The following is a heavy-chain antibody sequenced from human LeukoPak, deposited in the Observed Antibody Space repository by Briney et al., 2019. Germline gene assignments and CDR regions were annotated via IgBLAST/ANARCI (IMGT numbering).Heavy chain of an antibody. D-gene: IGHD6-6*01. CDR2: INHSGST. Sequence: PSETLSLTCAVYGGSFSGYYWSWIRQPPGKGLEWIGEINHSGSTNYNPSLKSRVTISVDTSKNQFSLRLSSVTAADAAVYYCARGSSIVARPFDYWGPGALVTVSS. CDR3: ARGSSIVARPFDY. V-gene: IGHV4-34*01. CDR1: GGSFSGYY. J-gene: IGHJ4*02.